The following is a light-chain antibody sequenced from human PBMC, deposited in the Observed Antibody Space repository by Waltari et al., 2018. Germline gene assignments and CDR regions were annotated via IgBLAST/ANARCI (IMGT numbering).Light chain of an antibody. CDR3: QQRNIWPNT. J-gene: IGKJ2*01. V-gene: IGKV3-11*01. Sequence: TVVTQSPATLFVSPGESATLSGRTSQSVGSYLAWYQQKPGQVPRLLIYDASSRATGVPARFSGSGSGTEFTLTISSLEPEDFAVYYCQQRNIWPNTFGQGTKLEIK. CDR2: DAS. CDR1: QSVGSY.